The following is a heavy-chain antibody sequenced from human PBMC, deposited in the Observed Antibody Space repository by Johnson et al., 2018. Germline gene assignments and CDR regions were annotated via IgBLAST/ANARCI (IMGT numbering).Heavy chain of an antibody. CDR2: IYSGGST. CDR1: GFTVSSNY. CDR3: ASYRYYYYYMDV. J-gene: IGHJ6*03. Sequence: VQLVQSGGDLVQPGGSLRLSCAASGFTVSSNYMSWVRQAPGKGLEWVSVIYSGGSTYYADSVKGRFTISRDNSKNTLYLQMNSRRDEDTAVYYCASYRYYYYYMDVWGKGTTVTVSS. V-gene: IGHV3-66*02. D-gene: IGHD3-16*02.